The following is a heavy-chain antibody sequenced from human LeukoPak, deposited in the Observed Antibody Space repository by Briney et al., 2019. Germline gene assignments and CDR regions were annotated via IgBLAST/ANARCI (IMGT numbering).Heavy chain of an antibody. J-gene: IGHJ4*02. V-gene: IGHV3-30*03. Sequence: GRSLRLSCAASGFTFSSYGMHWVRQAPGKGLEWVAVISYDGSNKYYADSVKGRFTISRDNSKNTLYLQMNSLRAEDTAVYYCAREGVYYFDYWGQGTLVTVSS. CDR2: ISYDGSNK. D-gene: IGHD2-8*01. CDR1: GFTFSSYG. CDR3: AREGVYYFDY.